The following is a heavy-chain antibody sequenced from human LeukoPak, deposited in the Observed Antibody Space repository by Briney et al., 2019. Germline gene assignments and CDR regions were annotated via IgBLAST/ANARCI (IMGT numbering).Heavy chain of an antibody. Sequence: GGSLRLSCAASGFTFSSYAMSWVRQAPGKGLEWVSAISGSGGSTYYADSVKGRFTISRDNSKNTLYLQMNSLRAEDTAVYYCAKDRPYYDFWSGYWDYWGQGTLVTVSS. CDR2: ISGSGGST. V-gene: IGHV3-23*01. D-gene: IGHD3-3*01. CDR1: GFTFSSYA. CDR3: AKDRPYYDFWSGYWDY. J-gene: IGHJ4*02.